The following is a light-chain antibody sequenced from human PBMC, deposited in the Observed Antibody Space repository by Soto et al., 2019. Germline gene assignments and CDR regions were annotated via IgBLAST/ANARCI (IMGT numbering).Light chain of an antibody. Sequence: EIVLTQSPATVSLSPGERATLSCRASQSVSSFLAWYQQKPGQAPRLLIYGASNRASGIPARFSGSGSGTDFTLTISSLEAEDFAVYYCQQRSNWQWTFGQGTKVDIK. V-gene: IGKV3-11*01. CDR3: QQRSNWQWT. CDR1: QSVSSF. CDR2: GAS. J-gene: IGKJ1*01.